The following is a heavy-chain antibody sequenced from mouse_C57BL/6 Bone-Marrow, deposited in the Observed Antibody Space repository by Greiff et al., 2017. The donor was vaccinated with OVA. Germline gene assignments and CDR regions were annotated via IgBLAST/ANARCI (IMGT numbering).Heavy chain of an antibody. J-gene: IGHJ3*01. CDR2: IRSKSNNYAT. CDR1: GFSFNTYA. Sequence: EVQLVESGGGLVQPKGSLKLSCAASGFSFNTYAMNWVRQAPGKGLEWVARIRSKSNNYATYYADSVKDRFTISRDDSESMLYLQMNNLKTEDTAMYYCVRAHYYSNYDLAWFAYWGQGTLVTVSA. V-gene: IGHV10-1*01. CDR3: VRAHYYSNYDLAWFAY. D-gene: IGHD2-5*01.